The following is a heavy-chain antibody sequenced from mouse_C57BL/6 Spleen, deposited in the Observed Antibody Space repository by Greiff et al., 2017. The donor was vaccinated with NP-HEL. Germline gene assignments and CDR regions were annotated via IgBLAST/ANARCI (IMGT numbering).Heavy chain of an antibody. CDR3: TKNCYSSSSYYFDY. CDR1: GFNIKDDY. CDR2: IDPENGAT. Sequence: VQLKQSGAELVRPGASVKLSCTASGFNIKDDYMHWVKQRPEQGLEWIGWIDPENGATEYASKFQGKATITADTSSNTAYLQLSSLTSEDTAVDYCTKNCYSSSSYYFDYWGQGTTLTVSS. J-gene: IGHJ2*01. D-gene: IGHD1-1*01. V-gene: IGHV14-4*01.